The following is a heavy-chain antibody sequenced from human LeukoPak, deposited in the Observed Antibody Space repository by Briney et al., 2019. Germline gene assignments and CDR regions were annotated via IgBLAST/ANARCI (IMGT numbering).Heavy chain of an antibody. V-gene: IGHV4-59*01. CDR2: ITYSGST. CDR1: GGSFSTYY. Sequence: SKTLSLTRTVSGGSFSTYYWRWIRQPPGEGREWIGYITYSGSTPYSPSLKSRVTISVDTSKSQFSLKLSSVTAADTAVYYCARGIKPGLGEAPAYWGKGTLVTVSS. J-gene: IGHJ4*02. CDR3: ARGIKPGLGEAPAY. D-gene: IGHD3-10*01.